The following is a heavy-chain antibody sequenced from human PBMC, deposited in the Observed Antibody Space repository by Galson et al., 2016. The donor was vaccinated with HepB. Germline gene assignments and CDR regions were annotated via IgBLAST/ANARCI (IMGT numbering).Heavy chain of an antibody. CDR2: LNSRGHT. J-gene: IGHJ5*02. D-gene: IGHD3-10*02. CDR3: ARDRFDDDRVCKGGWFDL. V-gene: IGHV4-34*01. CDR1: GPPFSGHY. Sequence: ETLSLTCSVNGPPFSGHYWTWIRQAPGKGLEYIGDLNSRGHTKYSPSLQSRVTISVDTSKRQFSLKLTRLTAADSAVYFCARDRFDDDRVCKGGWFDLWGQEVRVIVSS.